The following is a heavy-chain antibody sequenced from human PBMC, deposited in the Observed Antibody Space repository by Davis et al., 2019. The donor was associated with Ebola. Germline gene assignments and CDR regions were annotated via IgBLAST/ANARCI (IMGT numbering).Heavy chain of an antibody. CDR3: AKKGNGFFPFDV. V-gene: IGHV4-4*08. D-gene: IGHD2-2*03. J-gene: IGHJ4*02. CDR1: GGSISGFF. Sequence: MPSETLSLTCTVSGGSISGFFWSWIRQSPGEGLEWIGYIHGSGRTSYNPSFKSRVTISLDMSKNQFSLKVCSVTAADTAVYYCAKKGNGFFPFDVWGRGVLVTVSS. CDR2: IHGSGRT.